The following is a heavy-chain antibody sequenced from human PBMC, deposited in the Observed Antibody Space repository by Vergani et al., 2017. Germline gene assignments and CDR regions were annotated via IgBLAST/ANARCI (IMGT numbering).Heavy chain of an antibody. Sequence: EVQLVESGGGLVKPGGSLRLSCAASGFTFSSYSMNWVRQAPGKGLEWVSSISSSSSYIYYADSVKGRFTISRDNAKNSLYLQMNSLRAEDTAVYYCARETGYYGSGSYSDWFDPWGQGTLVTVSS. CDR1: GFTFSSYS. D-gene: IGHD3-10*01. J-gene: IGHJ5*02. CDR3: ARETGYYGSGSYSDWFDP. V-gene: IGHV3-21*01. CDR2: ISSSSSYI.